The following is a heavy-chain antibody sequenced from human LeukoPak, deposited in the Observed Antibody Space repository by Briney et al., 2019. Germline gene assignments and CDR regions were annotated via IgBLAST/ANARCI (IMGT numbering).Heavy chain of an antibody. J-gene: IGHJ4*02. Sequence: SKTLSLTCTVSGDSISSSTYYWGWIRQPPGKGLEWIGSIYYSGSTYYNPSLKSRVTISVDTSKNQFSLKLRSVSAADTAVYYCARCDSVTALDYWGQGTLVTASS. CDR2: IYYSGST. CDR3: ARCDSVTALDY. V-gene: IGHV4-39*01. D-gene: IGHD5-18*01. CDR1: GDSISSSTYY.